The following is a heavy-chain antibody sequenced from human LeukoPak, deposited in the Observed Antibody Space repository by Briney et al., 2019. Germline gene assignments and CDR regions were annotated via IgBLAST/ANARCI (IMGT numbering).Heavy chain of an antibody. CDR3: ARADPVGSRHDGFYSGY. J-gene: IGHJ4*02. Sequence: ASVKVSCKASGFSFTTYYMNWIRQAPGQGLEWMGCIRLRDGGAIYAQRFQDRFIMTTDTSTNTASMELRNLRYDDTAVYFCARADPVGSRHDGFYSGYWGQGTLVTVSS. CDR2: IRLRDGGA. V-gene: IGHV1-2*02. CDR1: GFSFTTYY. D-gene: IGHD2/OR15-2a*01.